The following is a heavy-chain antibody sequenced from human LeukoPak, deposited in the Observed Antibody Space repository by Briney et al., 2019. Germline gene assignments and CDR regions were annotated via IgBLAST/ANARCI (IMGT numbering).Heavy chain of an antibody. CDR3: ARSAARAINWFDP. Sequence: SETLSLTCTVSGGSISSYYWSWIRQPPGKGLEWIGYIYYSGSTHYNPSLKSRVTISVDTSKNQFSLKLSSVTAADAAVYYCARSAARAINWFDPWGQGTLVTVSS. J-gene: IGHJ5*02. V-gene: IGHV4-59*01. CDR1: GGSISSYY. D-gene: IGHD2-15*01. CDR2: IYYSGST.